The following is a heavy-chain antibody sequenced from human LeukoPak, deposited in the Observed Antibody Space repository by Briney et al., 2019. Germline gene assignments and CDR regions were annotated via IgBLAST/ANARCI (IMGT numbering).Heavy chain of an antibody. J-gene: IGHJ4*02. CDR3: AREGAYYGSGSFDY. CDR1: GYTFTSYG. V-gene: IGHV1-18*01. CDR2: ISAYNGNT. D-gene: IGHD3-10*01. Sequence: VASVKVSCKASGYTFTSYGISWVRQAPGQGLEWMGWISAYNGNTNYAQKLQGRVTMTTDTSTSTAYTELRSLRSDDTAVYYCAREGAYYGSGSFDYWGQGTLVTVSS.